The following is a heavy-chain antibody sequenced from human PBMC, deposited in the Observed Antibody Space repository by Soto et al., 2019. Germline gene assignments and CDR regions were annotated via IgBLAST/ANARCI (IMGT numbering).Heavy chain of an antibody. CDR3: ARSAKKTWLPDF. CDR1: GFSFIDYS. Sequence: ASVKVSCKASGFSFIDYSILWVRQAPGQSLEWLGWINAGNSNTKYSHKFQDRVTITSDTSATTTYMELRSLRSEDTAVFYCARSAKKTWLPDFWGQGTLVTVSS. J-gene: IGHJ1*01. V-gene: IGHV1-3*01. D-gene: IGHD5-12*01. CDR2: INAGNSNT.